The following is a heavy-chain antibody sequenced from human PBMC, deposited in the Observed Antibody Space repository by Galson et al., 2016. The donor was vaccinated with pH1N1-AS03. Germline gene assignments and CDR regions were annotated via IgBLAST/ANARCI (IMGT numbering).Heavy chain of an antibody. CDR2: INPNSGGA. V-gene: IGHV1-2*06. Sequence: SVKVSCKASGYTFIGYYMHWVRQAPGQGLEWLGRINPNSGGANDVQKFQDRVTMTRDTSISTAYMELSGLTSDDTAVCYCATDVVTAMGRAFDIWGQGTMVTVSS. J-gene: IGHJ3*02. CDR3: ATDVVTAMGRAFDI. D-gene: IGHD2-21*02. CDR1: GYTFIGYY.